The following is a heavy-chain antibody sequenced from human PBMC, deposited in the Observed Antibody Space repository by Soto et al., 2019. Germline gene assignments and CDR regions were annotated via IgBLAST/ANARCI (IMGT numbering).Heavy chain of an antibody. J-gene: IGHJ4*02. CDR1: GFTFSSYG. D-gene: IGHD2-2*01. CDR2: IWYDGSNK. V-gene: IGHV3-33*08. Sequence: GGSLRLSCAASGFTFSSYGMHWVRQAPGKGLEWVAVIWYDGSNKYYADSVKGRFTISRDNSKNTLYLQMNSLRAEDTAVYYCARDFEGVVVPAAMVYWGQGTLVTVSS. CDR3: ARDFEGVVVPAAMVY.